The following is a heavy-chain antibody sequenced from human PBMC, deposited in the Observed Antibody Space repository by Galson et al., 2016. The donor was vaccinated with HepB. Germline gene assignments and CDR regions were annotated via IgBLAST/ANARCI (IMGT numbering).Heavy chain of an antibody. D-gene: IGHD3-9*01. J-gene: IGHJ6*02. CDR2: ISRTGETF. CDR3: VRRRTTYFGYAMDV. Sequence: SLRLSCAASGFSFSSYNMDWVRRAPGKGLEWVSYISRTGETFYYADSVKGRFTISRDNAKNSLYLQMNSLRAEDTALYFCVRRRTTYFGYAMDVWGQGTTVTVSS. CDR1: GFSFSSYN. V-gene: IGHV3-48*04.